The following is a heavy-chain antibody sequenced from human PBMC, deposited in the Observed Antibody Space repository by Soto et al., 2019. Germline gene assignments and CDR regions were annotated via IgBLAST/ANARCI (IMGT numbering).Heavy chain of an antibody. CDR2: IYHSGST. D-gene: IGHD6-6*01. CDR1: GYSISSGYY. J-gene: IGHJ5*02. Sequence: PSETLSLTCAASGYSISSGYYWGWIRQPPGKGLEWIGSIYHSGSTYYNPSLKSRVTISVDTSKNQFSLKLSSVTAADTAVYYCARTIAARPLRWFDPWGQGTLVTVSS. V-gene: IGHV4-38-2*01. CDR3: ARTIAARPLRWFDP.